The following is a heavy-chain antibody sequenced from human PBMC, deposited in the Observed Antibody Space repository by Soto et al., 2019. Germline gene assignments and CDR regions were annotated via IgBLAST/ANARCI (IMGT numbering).Heavy chain of an antibody. Sequence: SVKVSCKASGGTFSSYAISWVRQAPGQGLEWMGGIIPIFGTANYAQKFQGRVTITADESTSTAYMELSSLRSEDTAVYYCARALNAVAGPNAFDIWGQGTMVTVSS. V-gene: IGHV1-69*13. CDR1: GGTFSSYA. CDR2: IIPIFGTA. CDR3: ARALNAVAGPNAFDI. D-gene: IGHD6-19*01. J-gene: IGHJ3*02.